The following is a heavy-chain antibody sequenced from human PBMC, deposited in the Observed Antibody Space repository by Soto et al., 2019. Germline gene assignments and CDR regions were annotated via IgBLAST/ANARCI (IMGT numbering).Heavy chain of an antibody. D-gene: IGHD4-17*01. Sequence: SETLSLTCTVSGCSISSSSYYWGWIRQPPGKGLEWIGSIYYSGSTYYNPSLKSRVTISVDTSKNQFSLKLSSVTAADTAVYYCARLGEDGAQYGKDVWGQGTTVTVSS. J-gene: IGHJ6*02. V-gene: IGHV4-39*01. CDR3: ARLGEDGAQYGKDV. CDR1: GCSISSSSYY. CDR2: IYYSGST.